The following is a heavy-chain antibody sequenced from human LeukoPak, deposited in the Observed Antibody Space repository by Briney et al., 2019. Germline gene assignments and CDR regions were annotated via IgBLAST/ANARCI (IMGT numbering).Heavy chain of an antibody. D-gene: IGHD3-22*01. V-gene: IGHV3-11*01. Sequence: GGSLRLSCAASGFTFSDYYMSWIRQAPGKGLEWVSYISSSGSTIYYADSVKGRFTISRDNAKNSLYLQMNSLRAEDTAVYYCARDPAPYYYDGSGYYVDYWGQGTLVTVSS. J-gene: IGHJ4*02. CDR2: ISSSGSTI. CDR1: GFTFSDYY. CDR3: ARDPAPYYYDGSGYYVDY.